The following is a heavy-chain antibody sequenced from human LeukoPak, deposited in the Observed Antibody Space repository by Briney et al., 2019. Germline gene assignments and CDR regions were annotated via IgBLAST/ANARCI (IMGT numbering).Heavy chain of an antibody. Sequence: ASVKVSCKASGYTFSTYEINWVRQATGQGLEWMGWMNPNTGNRGYAQKFQGRITMTRNTSISTAYMELSSLRSDDTAVYYCARVRGVGSDSFDYWGQGTLVTVSS. V-gene: IGHV1-8*01. J-gene: IGHJ4*02. CDR1: GYTFSTYE. D-gene: IGHD3-10*01. CDR2: MNPNTGNR. CDR3: ARVRGVGSDSFDY.